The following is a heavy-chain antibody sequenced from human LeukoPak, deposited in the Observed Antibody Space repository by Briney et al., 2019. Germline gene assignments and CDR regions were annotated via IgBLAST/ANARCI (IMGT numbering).Heavy chain of an antibody. CDR1: GFTFSSYA. Sequence: GGSLRLSCAASGFTFSSYAMSWVRQAPGKGLEWVSAFSGSGGSTYYANSVKGRFTISRDNSKNTLYLQMNSLRAEDTAVYYCAREGDYYFDYWGQGTLVTVSS. D-gene: IGHD3-16*01. J-gene: IGHJ4*02. CDR3: AREGDYYFDY. V-gene: IGHV3-23*01. CDR2: FSGSGGST.